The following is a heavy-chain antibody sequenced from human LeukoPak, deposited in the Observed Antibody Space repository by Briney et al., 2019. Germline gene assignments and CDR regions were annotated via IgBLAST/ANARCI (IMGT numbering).Heavy chain of an antibody. D-gene: IGHD6-19*01. J-gene: IGHJ5*02. CDR1: GGSISSYY. V-gene: IGHV4-59*01. CDR2: IYYSGST. Sequence: PSETLSLTCTVSGGSISSYYWSWIRQPPGKGLEWIGYIYYSGSTNYNPSLKSRVTMSVDTSKNQFSLKLSSVTAADTAVYYCARDPYSSGWGGGWFDPWGQGTLVTVSS. CDR3: ARDPYSSGWGGGWFDP.